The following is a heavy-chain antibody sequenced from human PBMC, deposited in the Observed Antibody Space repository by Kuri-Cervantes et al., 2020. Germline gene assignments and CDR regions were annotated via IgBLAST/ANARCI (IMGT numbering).Heavy chain of an antibody. D-gene: IGHD4-11*01. J-gene: IGHJ6*02. V-gene: IGHV3-74*03. Sequence: GESLKISCAASGLTFSSYWMSWVRQVPGKGLVWVSRIISDGRSATYADSVRGRFTISRDNAKNTLYLQMNSLTAEDTAVYYCARDPTYTMDVWGQGTTVTVSS. CDR3: ARDPTYTMDV. CDR2: IISDGRSA. CDR1: GLTFSSYW.